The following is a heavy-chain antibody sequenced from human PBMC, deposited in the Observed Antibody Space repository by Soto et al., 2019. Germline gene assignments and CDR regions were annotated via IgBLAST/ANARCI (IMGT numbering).Heavy chain of an antibody. V-gene: IGHV4-59*01. CDR1: GGSINNYH. CDR3: ARDTPLTDEDYDEGYYYGMDV. Sequence: PSETLSLTCTVSGGSINNYHWSWIRQPPGRGLEWIGYVFSSGSANYNPPLKSWVTISVDTSKNQFSLNLASVTAADTAVYFCARDTPLTDEDYDEGYYYGMDVWGQGTTVTVSS. J-gene: IGHJ6*02. CDR2: VFSSGSA. D-gene: IGHD4-17*01.